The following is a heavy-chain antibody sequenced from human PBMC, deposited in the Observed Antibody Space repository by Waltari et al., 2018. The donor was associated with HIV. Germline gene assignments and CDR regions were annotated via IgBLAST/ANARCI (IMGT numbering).Heavy chain of an antibody. CDR1: GRAIRSYY. D-gene: IGHD3-10*01. Sequence: QVQLQASGPGLVKPSETLSLTCPVPGRAIRSYYWSWIRQPAGKGMGRIGRIYTSGRTNYIPSLKSRVPMSVDTSKNQFSLKLSSVTAADTAVYYCARDLITMVRGVNPFYYYYGMDVWGQGTTVTVSS. CDR2: IYTSGRT. V-gene: IGHV4-4*07. CDR3: ARDLITMVRGVNPFYYYYGMDV. J-gene: IGHJ6*02.